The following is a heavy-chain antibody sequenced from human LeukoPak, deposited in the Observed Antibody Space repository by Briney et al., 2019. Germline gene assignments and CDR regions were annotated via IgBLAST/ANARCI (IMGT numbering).Heavy chain of an antibody. CDR3: ARAHSPITIFGVVTSYYFDY. CDR1: GFTFDDYA. J-gene: IGHJ4*02. V-gene: IGHV3-9*01. Sequence: PGGSLRLSCAASGFTFDDYAMHWVRQAPGKGLEWVSGISWNSGSIGYADSVKGRFTISRDNAKNSLYLQMNSLRAEDTAVYYCARAHSPITIFGVVTSYYFDYWGQGTLVTVSS. CDR2: ISWNSGSI. D-gene: IGHD3-3*01.